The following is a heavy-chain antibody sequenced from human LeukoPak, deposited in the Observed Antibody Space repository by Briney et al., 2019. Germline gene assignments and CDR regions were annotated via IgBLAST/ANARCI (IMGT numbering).Heavy chain of an antibody. V-gene: IGHV4-39*07. CDR2: IFHNGKT. CDR1: GGSVSTSDYY. J-gene: IGHJ4*02. Sequence: SETLSLTCTVSGGSVSTSDYYWGWIRQTPGKGLGWIGDIFHNGKTNYNPSLKGRVTISIDTSNNQFSLRLPSVTAADTAVYYCARIFDSWGQGTLVTVSS. CDR3: ARIFDS.